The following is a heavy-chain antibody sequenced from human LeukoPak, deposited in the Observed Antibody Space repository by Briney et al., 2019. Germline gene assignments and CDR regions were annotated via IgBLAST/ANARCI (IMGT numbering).Heavy chain of an antibody. CDR1: GYPINNAYY. J-gene: IGHJ6*03. CDR2: LYHPDST. CDR3: ARQYDSYFYYYLDL. V-gene: IGHV4-38-2*01. Sequence: SETLSLTCGVSGYPINNAYYWVWIRQPPGKGLEWIGSLYHPDSTYYNPSLKSRVTMSVDTSRNQFSLRLSFVTAADTAVYYCARQYDSYFYYYLDLWGTGTTITVSS. D-gene: IGHD2-2*01.